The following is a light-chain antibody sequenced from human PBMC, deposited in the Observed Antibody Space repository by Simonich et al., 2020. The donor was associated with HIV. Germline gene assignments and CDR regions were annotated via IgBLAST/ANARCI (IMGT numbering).Light chain of an antibody. Sequence: EIVMTQSPATLSVSPGERATFSCRASQSVTNNLAWYQQKPGQAPRLLIYGASTRATGIPVRFSGSGSGTEFSLTISSLQSEDSAVYYCQQYNKWPLTFGGGTKVEIK. CDR3: QQYNKWPLT. CDR2: GAS. J-gene: IGKJ4*01. V-gene: IGKV3-15*01. CDR1: QSVTNN.